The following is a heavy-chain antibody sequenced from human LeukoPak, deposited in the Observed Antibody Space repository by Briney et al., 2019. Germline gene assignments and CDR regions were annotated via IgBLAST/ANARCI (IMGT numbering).Heavy chain of an antibody. J-gene: IGHJ3*02. V-gene: IGHV3-7*01. CDR3: ARLDDALDI. Sequence: GGSLRLSCAASGFTFSRYWMSWVRQAPGKGLEWVANIKQYGSEKYYVDSVKGRFTISRDNTKNSLYLQMNSLRAEDTAVYYCARLDDALDIWGHGTMVTVSS. D-gene: IGHD1-1*01. CDR2: IKQYGSEK. CDR1: GFTFSRYW.